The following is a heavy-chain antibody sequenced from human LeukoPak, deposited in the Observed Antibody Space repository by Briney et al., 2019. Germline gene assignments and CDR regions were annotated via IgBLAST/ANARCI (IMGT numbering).Heavy chain of an antibody. Sequence: PSETLSLTCTVSGGSISSYYWGWIRQPPGKGLEWIGSIYHSGSTYYNPSLKSRVTISVDTSKNQFSLKLSSVTAADTAVYYCARDPGGSYWDYYYYYMDVWGKGTTVTVSS. D-gene: IGHD1-26*01. J-gene: IGHJ6*03. CDR2: IYHSGST. V-gene: IGHV4-38-2*02. CDR3: ARDPGGSYWDYYYYYMDV. CDR1: GGSISSYY.